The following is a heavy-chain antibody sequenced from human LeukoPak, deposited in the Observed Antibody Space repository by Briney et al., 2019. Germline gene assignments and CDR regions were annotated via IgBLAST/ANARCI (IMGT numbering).Heavy chain of an antibody. CDR1: GGSFSGYY. Sequence: PSETLSLTCAVYGGSFSGYYWSWIRQPPGKGLEWIGEINHSGSINYNPSLKSRVTISVDTSKNQFSLKLSSVTAADTAVYYCARVGIPANIAVAGNNWFDPWGQGTLVTVSS. V-gene: IGHV4-34*01. CDR2: INHSGSI. CDR3: ARVGIPANIAVAGNNWFDP. D-gene: IGHD6-19*01. J-gene: IGHJ5*02.